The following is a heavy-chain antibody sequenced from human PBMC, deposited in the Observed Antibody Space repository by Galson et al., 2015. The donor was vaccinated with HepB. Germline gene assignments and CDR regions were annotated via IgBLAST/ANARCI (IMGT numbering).Heavy chain of an antibody. CDR1: GFTFGASA. J-gene: IGHJ4*02. Sequence: SLRLSCATSGFTFGASAMTWVRQAPGKGLEWVASISGSGSATYYIDSVRGRFTISRDKSENTVSLHVTGLRVEDTAVYYCARDTSASGWYGIFDQWGQGTLVTVSS. CDR3: ARDTSASGWYGIFDQ. CDR2: ISGSGSAT. V-gene: IGHV3-23*01. D-gene: IGHD6-19*01.